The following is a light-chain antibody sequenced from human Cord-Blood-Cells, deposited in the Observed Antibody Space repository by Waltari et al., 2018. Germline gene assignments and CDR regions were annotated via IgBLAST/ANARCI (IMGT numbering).Light chain of an antibody. CDR1: VLAKKY. Sequence: SYELTQPSSVSVSPGQTARITCSGDVLAKKYARWFQQKPGQAPVLGIYKDSERPSGIPERFSGSSSGTTVTLTISGAQVEDEADYYCYSAADNNQGVFGGGTKLTVL. J-gene: IGLJ3*02. CDR2: KDS. V-gene: IGLV3-27*01. CDR3: YSAADNNQGV.